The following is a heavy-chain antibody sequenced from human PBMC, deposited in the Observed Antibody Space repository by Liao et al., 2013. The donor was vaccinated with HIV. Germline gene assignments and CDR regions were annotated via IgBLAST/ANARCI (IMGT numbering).Heavy chain of an antibody. CDR3: ARGSAYSSSAYFDY. J-gene: IGHJ4*02. V-gene: IGHV4-61*02. D-gene: IGHD6-6*01. CDR2: IYTSGST. CDR1: GGSISSGSYY. Sequence: QLQLQESSPGLVKPSQTLSLTCTVSGGSISSGSYYWSWIRQPAGKGLEWIGRIYTSGSTNYNPSLKSRVTISVDTSKNQFSLKLSSVTAADTAVYYCARGSAYSSSAYFDYWGQGTLVTVSS.